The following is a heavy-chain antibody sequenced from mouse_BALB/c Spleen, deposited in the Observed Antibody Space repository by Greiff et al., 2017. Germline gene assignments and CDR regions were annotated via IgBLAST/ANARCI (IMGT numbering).Heavy chain of an antibody. CDR2: IWGDGST. Sequence: VNLVESGPGLVAPSQSLSITCTVSGFSLTGYGVNWVRQPPGKGLEWLGMIWGDGSTDYHSALKSRLSISKDNSKSQVFLKMNSLQTDDTARYYCARDGGTGTPAWFAYWGQGTLVSVSA. D-gene: IGHD4-1*01. CDR3: ARDGGTGTPAWFAY. CDR1: GFSLTGYG. V-gene: IGHV2-6-7*01. J-gene: IGHJ3*01.